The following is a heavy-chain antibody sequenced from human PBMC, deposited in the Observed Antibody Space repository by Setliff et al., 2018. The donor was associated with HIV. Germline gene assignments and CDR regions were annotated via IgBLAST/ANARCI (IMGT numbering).Heavy chain of an antibody. V-gene: IGHV3-20*04. CDR3: VTVGDYDSSGYYRY. CDR2: INCKGGST. J-gene: IGHJ4*02. D-gene: IGHD3-22*01. CDR1: GFTFDNYG. Sequence: GGSLRLSCAASGFTFDNYGMTWVRQAPGKGLEWVSGINCKGGSTGYADSVKGRFTISRDNAKNSLHLQMNSLRGEDTALYYCVTVGDYDSSGYYRYWGQGTLVTVSS.